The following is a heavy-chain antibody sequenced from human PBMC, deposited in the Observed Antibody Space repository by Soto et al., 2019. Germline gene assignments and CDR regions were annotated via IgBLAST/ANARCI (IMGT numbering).Heavy chain of an antibody. J-gene: IGHJ6*03. CDR3: ARVEAGVYYYYYYYMDV. CDR1: GYTFTSYD. V-gene: IGHV1-8*01. CDR2: MNPNSGNT. Sequence: ASVKVSCKASGYTFTSYDINWVRQATGQGLEWMGWMNPNSGNTGYAQKFQGRVTMTRNTSISTAYMELGSLRSEDTAVYYCARVEAGVYYYYYYYMDVWGKGTTVTVSS. D-gene: IGHD2-8*01.